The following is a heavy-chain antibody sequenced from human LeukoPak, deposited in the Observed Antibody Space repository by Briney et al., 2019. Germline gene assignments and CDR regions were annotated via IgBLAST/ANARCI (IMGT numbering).Heavy chain of an antibody. J-gene: IGHJ4*02. D-gene: IGHD3-22*01. CDR2: IYYSGST. V-gene: IGHV4-39*01. CDR1: GGSISSSSYY. Sequence: PSETLSLTCTVSGGSISSSSYYWGWIRQPPGKGREWIVSIYYSGSTYYNPSLKSRVTISVDTSKNQFSLNLSSVTAAGTAVYYCARLYYDSSGYYQICYFDYWGQGTLVTVSS. CDR3: ARLYYDSSGYYQICYFDY.